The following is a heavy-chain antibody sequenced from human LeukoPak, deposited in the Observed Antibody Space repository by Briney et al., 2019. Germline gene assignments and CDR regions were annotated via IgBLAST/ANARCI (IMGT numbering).Heavy chain of an antibody. CDR3: ASNLYDSSGYYPQEFDY. Sequence: PSETLSPTCTVSGGSISSSSYYWGWIRQPPGKGLEWIGSIYYSGSTYYNPSLKSRVTISVDSSKNQFSLKLSSVTAADTAVYYCASNLYDSSGYYPQEFDYWGQGTLVTVSS. J-gene: IGHJ4*02. CDR2: IYYSGST. D-gene: IGHD3-22*01. CDR1: GGSISSSSYY. V-gene: IGHV4-39*01.